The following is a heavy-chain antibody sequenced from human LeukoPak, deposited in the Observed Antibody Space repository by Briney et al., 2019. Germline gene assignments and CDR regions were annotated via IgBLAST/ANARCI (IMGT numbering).Heavy chain of an antibody. J-gene: IGHJ4*02. Sequence: SETLSLTCTVSGASINSVSSYWGWIRRPPGKRLEWIGYIYYSGSTNYNPSLKSRVTISVDTSKNQFSLKLSSVTAADTAVYYCASVRAVAGLDYWGQGTLVTVSS. CDR1: GASINSVSSY. CDR2: IYYSGST. CDR3: ASVRAVAGLDY. D-gene: IGHD6-19*01. V-gene: IGHV4-61*01.